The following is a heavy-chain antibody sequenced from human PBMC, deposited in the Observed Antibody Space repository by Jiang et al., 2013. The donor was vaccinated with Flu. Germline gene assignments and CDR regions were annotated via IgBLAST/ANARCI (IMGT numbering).Heavy chain of an antibody. Sequence: GLVKPSDTLSLTCAVSSYSISSSNWWGWIRQPPGKGLEWIGYIYYSGSTYYNPSLKSRVTMSVDTSKNQFSLKLSSVTAVDTAVYYCERTYSGNYIDYWGQGTLVTVSS. CDR3: ERTYSGNYIDY. V-gene: IGHV4-28*01. D-gene: IGHD1-26*01. CDR2: IYYSGST. CDR1: SYSISSSNW. J-gene: IGHJ4*02.